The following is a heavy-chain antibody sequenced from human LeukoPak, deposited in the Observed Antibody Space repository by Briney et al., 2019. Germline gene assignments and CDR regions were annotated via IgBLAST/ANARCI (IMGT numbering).Heavy chain of an antibody. J-gene: IGHJ3*02. CDR2: ISGSGGST. CDR1: GFTFSSYG. Sequence: QAGGSLRLSCAASGFTFSSYGMSWVRQAPGKGLEWVSAISGSGGSTYYADSVKGRFTISRDNSKNTLYLQMNSLRAEDTAVYYCASLVAEGSSGPTASNDAFDIWGQGTMVTVSS. V-gene: IGHV3-23*01. D-gene: IGHD3-22*01. CDR3: ASLVAEGSSGPTASNDAFDI.